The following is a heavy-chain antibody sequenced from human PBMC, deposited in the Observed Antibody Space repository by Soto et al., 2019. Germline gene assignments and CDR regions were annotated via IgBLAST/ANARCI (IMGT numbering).Heavy chain of an antibody. CDR1: GGSFSGYY. D-gene: IGHD5-18*01. CDR3: ARAKSWIQLWWRAFDI. CDR2: INHSGST. V-gene: IGHV4-34*01. Sequence: SETLSLTCAVYGGSFSGYYWSWIRQPPGKGLEWIGEINHSGSTNYNPSLKSRVTISVDTSKNQSSLKLSSVTAADTAVYYCARAKSWIQLWWRAFDIWGQGTMVTVSS. J-gene: IGHJ3*02.